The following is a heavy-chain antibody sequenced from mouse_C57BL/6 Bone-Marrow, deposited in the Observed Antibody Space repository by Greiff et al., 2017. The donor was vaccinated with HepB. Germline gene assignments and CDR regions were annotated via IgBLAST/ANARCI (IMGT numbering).Heavy chain of an antibody. V-gene: IGHV1-76*01. Sequence: QVQLQQSGAELVRPGASVKLSCKASGYTFTDYYINWVKQRPGQGLEWIARIYPGSGNTYYNEKFKGKATLTAETSSSTAYMQLSSLTSEDSAVYFCARSRISLFDYWGQGTTLTVSS. CDR2: IYPGSGNT. CDR1: GYTFTDYY. CDR3: ARSRISLFDY. J-gene: IGHJ2*01.